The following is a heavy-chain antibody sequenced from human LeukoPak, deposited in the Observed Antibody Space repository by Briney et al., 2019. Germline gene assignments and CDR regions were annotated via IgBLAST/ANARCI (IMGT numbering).Heavy chain of an antibody. CDR2: IYYTGST. D-gene: IGHD3-16*01. CDR3: ARDLYLMLGLFDI. V-gene: IGHV4-39*07. J-gene: IGHJ3*02. CDR1: DGSINSGSYY. Sequence: TSETLSLTCSVSDGSINSGSYYWGWIRQPPGKGLEWIGSIYYTGSTYYNPSLKSRVTMSVDTSKKQFSLTVSSVTAADTAVYCCARDLYLMLGLFDIWGQGTMVIVSS.